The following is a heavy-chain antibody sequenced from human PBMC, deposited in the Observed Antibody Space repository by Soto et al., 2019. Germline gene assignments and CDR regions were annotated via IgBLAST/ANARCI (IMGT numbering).Heavy chain of an antibody. CDR2: VYYSGRT. D-gene: IGHD5-18*01. CDR3: ARQSSGYTYGGGFDY. V-gene: IGHV4-39*01. J-gene: IGHJ4*02. Sequence: SETLSLTCTDSGDSISSDSYYWGWIRQPPGKGLECIGSVYYSGRTYYNPSLESRVTISIDTSKSQFSLNLRSVTAADTAVYYCARQSSGYTYGGGFDYWGQGTLVTVSS. CDR1: GDSISSDSYY.